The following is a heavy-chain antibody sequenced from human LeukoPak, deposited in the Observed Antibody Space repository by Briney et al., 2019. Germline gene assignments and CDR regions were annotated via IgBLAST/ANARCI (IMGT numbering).Heavy chain of an antibody. CDR2: INPNSGGT. J-gene: IGHJ6*02. V-gene: IGHV1-2*02. CDR3: ARALTIYYYGMDV. D-gene: IGHD4/OR15-4a*01. CDR1: GYTFTGYY. Sequence: ASVKVSCKASGYTFTGYYIHWVRQAPGQGREWMGWINPNSGGTNYEQKFQGRVTMTRDTSISTAYMELRRLRSDDTAVYYCARALTIYYYGMDVWGQGTTVTVSS.